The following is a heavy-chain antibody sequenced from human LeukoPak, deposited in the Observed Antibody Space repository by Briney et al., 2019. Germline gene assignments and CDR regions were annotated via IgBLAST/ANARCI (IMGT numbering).Heavy chain of an antibody. V-gene: IGHV3-30*18. D-gene: IGHD6-13*01. J-gene: IGHJ4*02. CDR2: ISYDGSNK. Sequence: GGSLRLSCAASGFTFSSYGMHWVRQAPGKGLEWVAVISYDGSNKYYADSVKGRFTISRDNSKNTPYLQMNSLRAEDTAVYYCAKTGSSWYYFDYWGQGTLVTVSS. CDR1: GFTFSSYG. CDR3: AKTGSSWYYFDY.